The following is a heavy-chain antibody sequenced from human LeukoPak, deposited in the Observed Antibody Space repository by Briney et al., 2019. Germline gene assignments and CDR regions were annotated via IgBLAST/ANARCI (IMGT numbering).Heavy chain of an antibody. V-gene: IGHV3-48*03. D-gene: IGHD3-22*01. Sequence: HSGGSLRLSCAASGFTFSTYEMNWVRQAPGKGLEWVSYISSTGSNIYYADSMKGRFTISRDNAKNSLYPLMNSLRTEDTAVYYCAATYYYDGSGDYWGQGTLVTVSS. CDR2: ISSTGSNI. CDR3: AATYYYDGSGDY. CDR1: GFTFSTYE. J-gene: IGHJ4*02.